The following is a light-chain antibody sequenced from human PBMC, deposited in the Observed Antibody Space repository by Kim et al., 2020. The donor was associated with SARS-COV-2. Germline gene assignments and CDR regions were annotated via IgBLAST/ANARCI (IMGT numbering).Light chain of an antibody. CDR3: QQYSSYST. Sequence: SASVGERVTITCRASQSISSSLAWYQQKPGEAPELPIYAASTLERGVPSRFSGTGSGTEFTLTISSLHSEDLATYYCQQYSSYSTFGQGTKVDIK. CDR1: QSISSS. CDR2: AAS. J-gene: IGKJ1*01. V-gene: IGKV1-5*01.